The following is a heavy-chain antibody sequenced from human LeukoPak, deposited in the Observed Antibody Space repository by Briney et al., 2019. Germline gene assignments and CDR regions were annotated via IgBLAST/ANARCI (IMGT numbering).Heavy chain of an antibody. J-gene: IGHJ4*02. CDR2: INIHSGGT. CDR3: ARDGDGYNLGY. V-gene: IGHV1-2*02. Sequence: ASVKVSCKAAGYTXTAYYLQRVRQAPGQGLEWMGWINIHSGGTNYAQKFQGRVTMTRDTSISTAYMELSRLSSDDTAVYYCARDGDGYNLGYWGQGTLVTVSS. CDR1: GYTXTAYY. D-gene: IGHD5-24*01.